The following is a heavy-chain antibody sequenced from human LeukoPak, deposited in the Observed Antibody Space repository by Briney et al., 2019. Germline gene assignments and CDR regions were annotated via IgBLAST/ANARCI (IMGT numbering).Heavy chain of an antibody. Sequence: SVKVSCKASGGTFSSYAISWVRQAPGQGLEWMGGIIPIFGTANYAQKFQGRVTITADESTSTAYMELSSLRSEDTAVYYCAREHPGGSYGYIDYWGQGTLVTVSS. J-gene: IGHJ4*02. V-gene: IGHV1-69*13. CDR3: AREHPGGSYGYIDY. CDR1: GGTFSSYA. CDR2: IIPIFGTA. D-gene: IGHD5-18*01.